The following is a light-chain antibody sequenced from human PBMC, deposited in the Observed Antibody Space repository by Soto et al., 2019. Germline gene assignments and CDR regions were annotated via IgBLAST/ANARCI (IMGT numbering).Light chain of an antibody. CDR3: QQSYSSPRT. CDR1: QTISIW. V-gene: IGKV1-5*01. J-gene: IGKJ1*01. CDR2: DAS. Sequence: DIQMTQSPSTPSASVGDRVTITCRARQTISIWLAWYQQKPGKAPKLLIYDASILESGVPSRFSGSGSGTEFTLTISSLQPDDFATYYCQQSYSSPRTFGQGTKVDIK.